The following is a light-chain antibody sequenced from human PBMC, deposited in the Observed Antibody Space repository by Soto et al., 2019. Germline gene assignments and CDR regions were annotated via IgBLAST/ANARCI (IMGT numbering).Light chain of an antibody. V-gene: IGKV1-5*03. CDR3: QQYKSYPQGT. CDR2: KAS. J-gene: IGKJ1*01. Sequence: DIQMTQSPSTLSASVGDRVTITCRASQDVGDSLAWYQQKSGKDPKLLIYKASSLESGVPSRFSGSGSGTEFTLTISSLQPDDFATYYCQQYKSYPQGTFGQGTKVDIK. CDR1: QDVGDS.